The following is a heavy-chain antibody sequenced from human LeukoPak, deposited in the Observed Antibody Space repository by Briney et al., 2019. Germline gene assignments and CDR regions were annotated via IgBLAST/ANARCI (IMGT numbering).Heavy chain of an antibody. J-gene: IGHJ6*02. Sequence: ASVKVSCKDSGYTFTSYGISWVRQAPGQGLEWMGWISAYNGNTNYAQKFQGRVTMTRDTSTSTVYMELSSLRSEDTAVYYCARGAVIWFGKAYGMDVWGQGTTVTVSS. CDR2: ISAYNGNT. D-gene: IGHD3-10*01. CDR3: ARGAVIWFGKAYGMDV. V-gene: IGHV1-18*01. CDR1: GYTFTSYG.